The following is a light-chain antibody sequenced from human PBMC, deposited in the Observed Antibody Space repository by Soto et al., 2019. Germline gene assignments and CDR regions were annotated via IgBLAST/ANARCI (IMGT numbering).Light chain of an antibody. CDR2: DAS. CDR1: QKINNY. Sequence: DIQMTQTPSSLSASVGDRVTITCQASQKINNYINLYQQKPGRAPKLLIYDASNLEAGVPSRFRGSGSGTDFTFTISRLQHEAIATYDCKQYEYLPTVRQGTRLETK. CDR3: KQYEYLPT. J-gene: IGKJ5*01. V-gene: IGKV1-33*01.